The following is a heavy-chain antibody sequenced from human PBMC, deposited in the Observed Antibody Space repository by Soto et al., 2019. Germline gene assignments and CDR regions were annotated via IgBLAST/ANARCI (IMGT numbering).Heavy chain of an antibody. D-gene: IGHD2-15*01. CDR3: AKSASPKSEVVVVAANFDY. J-gene: IGHJ4*02. CDR1: GFTFSSYA. Sequence: GGSLRLSCAASGFTFSSYAMSWVRQAPGKGLEWVSAISGSGGSTYYADSVKGRFTISRDNSKNTLYLQMNSLRAEDTAVYYCAKSASPKSEVVVVAANFDYWGQGTLVTVSS. CDR2: ISGSGGST. V-gene: IGHV3-23*01.